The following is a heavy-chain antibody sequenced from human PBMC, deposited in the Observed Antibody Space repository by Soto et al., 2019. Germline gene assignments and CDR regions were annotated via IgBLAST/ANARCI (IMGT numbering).Heavy chain of an antibody. CDR3: ARHMFPSFAWSFDY. Sequence: QVQLQESGPGLVKPSETLSLTCTVSGGSISSYYWSWIRQPPGKGLEWIGYIYYSGRTNYNPSLKSRVAISVSTSKNQFSLLLSSVTAADTAVYYCARHMFPSFAWSFDYWGQGTLVTVSS. CDR1: GGSISSYY. D-gene: IGHD3-10*02. V-gene: IGHV4-59*08. CDR2: IYYSGRT. J-gene: IGHJ4*02.